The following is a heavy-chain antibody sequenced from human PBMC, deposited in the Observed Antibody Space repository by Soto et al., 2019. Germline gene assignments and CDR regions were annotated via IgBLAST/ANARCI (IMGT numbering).Heavy chain of an antibody. CDR2: INPNSGGT. V-gene: IGHV1-2*04. D-gene: IGHD6-13*01. CDR1: GYTFTGYY. CDR3: AREVRSSSSTGWFDP. J-gene: IGHJ5*02. Sequence: ASVKVSCKASGYTFTGYYMQWVRQAPGQGLEWMGWINPNSGGTNYAQKFQGWVTMTRDTSISTAYMELSRLRSDDTAAYYCAREVRSSSSTGWFDPWGQGTLVTVYS.